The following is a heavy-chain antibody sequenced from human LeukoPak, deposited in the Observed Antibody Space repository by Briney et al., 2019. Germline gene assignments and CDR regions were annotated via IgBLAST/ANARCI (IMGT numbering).Heavy chain of an antibody. Sequence: ASVKVSCKASGYTFTKYAVNWVRQAPGQGLQWMGWIKTNTGNPTYAQGFTGRFVFSLDTSVTTAYLQISSLKDEDTAVYYCARRDYYYDSSAEPFDIWGQGTMVTVSS. CDR1: GYTFTKYA. CDR3: ARRDYYYDSSAEPFDI. CDR2: IKTNTGNP. J-gene: IGHJ3*02. V-gene: IGHV7-4-1*02. D-gene: IGHD3-22*01.